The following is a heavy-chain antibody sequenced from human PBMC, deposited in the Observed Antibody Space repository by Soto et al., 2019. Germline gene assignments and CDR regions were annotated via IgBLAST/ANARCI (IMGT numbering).Heavy chain of an antibody. CDR3: AREALWKYFQH. Sequence: ASVKVSCKASGYTFTIYAIHWVHQAAGQRLEWMGWINAGNGNTKYSQKFQGRVTITRDTSASTAYMELSSLRSEDTAVYYCAREALWKYFQHWGQGTLVTVSS. CDR2: INAGNGNT. V-gene: IGHV1-3*01. J-gene: IGHJ1*01. D-gene: IGHD3-3*01. CDR1: GYTFTIYA.